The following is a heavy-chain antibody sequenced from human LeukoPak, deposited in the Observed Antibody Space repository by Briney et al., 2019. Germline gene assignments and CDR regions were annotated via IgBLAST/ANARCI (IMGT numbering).Heavy chain of an antibody. V-gene: IGHV4-39*01. CDR1: GGSIYSSSYY. D-gene: IGHD3-10*01. J-gene: IGHJ4*02. Sequence: SETLSLTCTASGGSIYSSSYYWGWIRQPPGKGLEWIGNIYYSGSTYYNPSLKSRVTISVDTSKNQFSLKLSSVTAADTAVYYCVTGNYYSSDYWGQGTLVTVSS. CDR2: IYYSGST. CDR3: VTGNYYSSDY.